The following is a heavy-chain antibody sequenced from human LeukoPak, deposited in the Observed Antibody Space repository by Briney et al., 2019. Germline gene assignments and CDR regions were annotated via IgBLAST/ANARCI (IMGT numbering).Heavy chain of an antibody. D-gene: IGHD2-2*01. Sequence: SETLSLTCTVSGGSISSYYWSWIRQPPGKGLEWIGYIYHSGSTNYNPSLKSRVTISVDTSKNQFSLKLSSVRAADTAVYYCARGGAGCSSTSCYFRFDPWGQGTLVTASS. CDR2: IYHSGST. J-gene: IGHJ5*02. CDR3: ARGGAGCSSTSCYFRFDP. CDR1: GGSISSYY. V-gene: IGHV4-59*01.